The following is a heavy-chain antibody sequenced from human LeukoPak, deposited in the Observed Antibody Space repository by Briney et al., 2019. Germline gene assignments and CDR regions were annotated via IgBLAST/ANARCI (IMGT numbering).Heavy chain of an antibody. Sequence: GGSLRLSCAASGFTFSSYAMSWVRQAPGKGLEWVSAISGSGGSTYYADSVKGRFTISRDNSKNTLYLQMNSLRAEDTAVYYGAKSVGFYYGSGSYNYYFDYWGQGTLVTVSS. CDR1: GFTFSSYA. J-gene: IGHJ4*02. CDR3: AKSVGFYYGSGSYNYYFDY. CDR2: ISGSGGST. V-gene: IGHV3-23*01. D-gene: IGHD3-10*01.